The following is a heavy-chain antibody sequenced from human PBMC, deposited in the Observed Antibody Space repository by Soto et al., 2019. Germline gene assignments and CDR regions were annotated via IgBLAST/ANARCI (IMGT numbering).Heavy chain of an antibody. V-gene: IGHV4-34*01. J-gene: IGHJ4*02. CDR1: GGSFSGYY. CDR3: ARELRWLFTPSFDY. D-gene: IGHD4-17*01. Sequence: QVQLQQWGAGLLKPSETLSLTCAVYGGSFSGYYWSWIRQPPGKGLEWIGEINHSGSTNYNPSLKSRVTISVDTSKNQFSLKLSSVTAADTAVYYCARELRWLFTPSFDYWGQGTLVTVSS. CDR2: INHSGST.